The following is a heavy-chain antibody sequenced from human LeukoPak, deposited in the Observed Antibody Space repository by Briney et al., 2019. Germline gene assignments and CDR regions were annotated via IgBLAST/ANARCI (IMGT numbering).Heavy chain of an antibody. V-gene: IGHV1-69*13. CDR1: GGTFSSYA. D-gene: IGHD4-23*01. CDR3: ARDYGGRYYFDY. CDR2: IIPIFGAA. Sequence: SVKVSCKASGGTFSSYAISWVRQAPGQGLEWMGGIIPIFGAANYAQKFQGRVTITADESTSTAYMELSSLRSEDTAVYYCARDYGGRYYFDYWGQGTLVTVSS. J-gene: IGHJ4*02.